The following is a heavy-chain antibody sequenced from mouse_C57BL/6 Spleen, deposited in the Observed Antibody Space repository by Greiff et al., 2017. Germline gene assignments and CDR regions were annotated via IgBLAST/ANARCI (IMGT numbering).Heavy chain of an antibody. V-gene: IGHV5-6*01. CDR2: ISSGGSYT. J-gene: IGHJ1*03. Sequence: EVMLVESGGDLVKPGGSLKLSCAASGFTFSSYGMSWVRQTPDKRLEWVATISSGGSYTYNPDSVKGRFTISRDNAKNTLYLQMSSLKSEDTAMYYCARQGSNYWYFDVWGTGTTVTVSS. CDR1: GFTFSSYG. D-gene: IGHD1-1*01. CDR3: ARQGSNYWYFDV.